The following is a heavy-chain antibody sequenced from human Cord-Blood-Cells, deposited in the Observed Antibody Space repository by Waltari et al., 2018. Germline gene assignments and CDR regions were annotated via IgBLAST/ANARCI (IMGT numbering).Heavy chain of an antibody. Sequence: QVQLVESGGGVVQPGRSLRLSCAASGFTFSSYAMHWVRQAPGKGLEWVAVISYDGSNKYYADSVKGRFTISRDNSKNTLYLQMNSLRAEDTAVYYCARAVLDAFDIWGQGTMVTVSS. CDR2: ISYDGSNK. V-gene: IGHV3-30-3*01. J-gene: IGHJ3*02. CDR3: ARAVLDAFDI. CDR1: GFTFSSYA.